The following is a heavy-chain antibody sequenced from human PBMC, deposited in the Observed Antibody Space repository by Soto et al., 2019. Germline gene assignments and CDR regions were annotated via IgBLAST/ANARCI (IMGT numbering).Heavy chain of an antibody. CDR3: AKGLRFLEWLLED. V-gene: IGHV3-23*01. D-gene: IGHD3-3*01. J-gene: IGHJ4*02. CDR2: ISGSGGST. CDR1: GFTFSSYA. Sequence: EVQLLESGGGLVQPGGSLRLSCAASGFTFSSYAMSWVRQAPGKGLEWVSAISGSGGSTYYADSVKGRFTISRDNSKNTLYLQMNSLRAEDTAVYYRAKGLRFLEWLLEDWGQGTLVTVSS.